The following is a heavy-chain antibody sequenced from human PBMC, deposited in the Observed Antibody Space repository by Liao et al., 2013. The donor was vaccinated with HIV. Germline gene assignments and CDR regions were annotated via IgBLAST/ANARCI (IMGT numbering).Heavy chain of an antibody. V-gene: IGHV4-39*07. CDR2: AHYGGST. Sequence: QLQLQESGPGLVKPSETLSLTCTVSGGSMTSSNQYWAWIRQPPGKGLEWIASAHYGGSTYFNPSLKSRVILSVDTSKNQFSLKVRSVTAADTAVYYCARDGGRITIFGVDSYFDYWGQGTLVTVSS. CDR1: GGSMTSSNQY. D-gene: IGHD3-3*01. CDR3: ARDGGRITIFGVDSYFDY. J-gene: IGHJ4*02.